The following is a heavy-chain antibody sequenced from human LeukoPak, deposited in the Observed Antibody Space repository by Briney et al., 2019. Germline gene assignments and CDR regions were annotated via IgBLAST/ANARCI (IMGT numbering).Heavy chain of an antibody. CDR1: GYTFTGYY. Sequence: ASVKVSCKASGYTFTGYYMHWVRQAPGQGLEWMGWINPNSGGTNYAQKFQGRVTMTRDTSISTAYMELSRLRSDDTAVYYCARNDILTGYFSYYYYYYMDVWGKGTTVTVSS. J-gene: IGHJ6*03. CDR2: INPNSGGT. V-gene: IGHV1-2*02. CDR3: ARNDILTGYFSYYYYYYMDV. D-gene: IGHD3-9*01.